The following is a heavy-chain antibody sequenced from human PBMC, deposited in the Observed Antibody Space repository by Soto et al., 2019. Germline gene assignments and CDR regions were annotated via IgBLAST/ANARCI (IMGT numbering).Heavy chain of an antibody. Sequence: QVQLVQSGAEVKKPGSSVKVSCKASGGTFSSYAIIWVRQAPGQGLEWMGGSIPIFGTENYAQKFQGRVTITADESTSTAYMELSSLRSEDTAVYYCARARDIVVVVAATPHYYYGMDVWCQGTTVTVSS. CDR2: SIPIFGTE. D-gene: IGHD2-15*01. J-gene: IGHJ6*02. CDR3: ARARDIVVVVAATPHYYYGMDV. CDR1: GGTFSSYA. V-gene: IGHV1-69*01.